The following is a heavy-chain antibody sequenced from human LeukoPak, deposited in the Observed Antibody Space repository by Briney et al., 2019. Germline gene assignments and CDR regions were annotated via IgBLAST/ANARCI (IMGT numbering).Heavy chain of an antibody. CDR1: GGSISSYY. CDR3: ARTALYYYDSSGYLFDI. J-gene: IGHJ3*02. Sequence: SETLSLTCTVSGGSISSYYWSWIRQHPGKGLEWIGYIYYSGSTYYNPSLKSRVTISVDTSKNQFSLKLSSVTAADTAVYYCARTALYYYDSSGYLFDIWGQGTMVTVSS. V-gene: IGHV4-59*06. CDR2: IYYSGST. D-gene: IGHD3-22*01.